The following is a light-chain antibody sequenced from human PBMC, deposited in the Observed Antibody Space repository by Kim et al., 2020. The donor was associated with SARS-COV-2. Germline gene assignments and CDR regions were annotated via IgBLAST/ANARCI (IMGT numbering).Light chain of an antibody. J-gene: IGLJ7*01. CDR3: QVWDSSSDHAV. CDR2: YDS. CDR1: NIGSKS. V-gene: IGLV3-21*04. Sequence: APGKTTRSTCGGNNIGSKSVHWYQQKPGQAPVLVIYYDSDRPSGIPERFSGSNSGNTATLTISRVEAGDEADDYCQVWDSSSDHAVFGGGTQLTVL.